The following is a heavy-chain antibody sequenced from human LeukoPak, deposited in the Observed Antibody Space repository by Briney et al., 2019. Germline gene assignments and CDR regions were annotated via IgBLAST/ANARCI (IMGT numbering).Heavy chain of an antibody. Sequence: GGSLRLSCAASGFTFSTYGMHWVRRAPGKGLEWVAVIWYDGSIKYYADSVKGRFTISRDNSKNTLSLQMNSLRAEDTAVYYCARAVGPFDIWGQGTIVIVSS. J-gene: IGHJ3*02. CDR3: ARAVGPFDI. CDR1: GFTFSTYG. V-gene: IGHV3-33*01. CDR2: IWYDGSIK.